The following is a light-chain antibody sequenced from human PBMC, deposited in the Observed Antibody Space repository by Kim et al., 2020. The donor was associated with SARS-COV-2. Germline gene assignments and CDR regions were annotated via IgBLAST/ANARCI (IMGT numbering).Light chain of an antibody. V-gene: IGKV1-5*03. CDR2: KAY. CDR3: QQKKSYRK. Sequence: VGERENKTCRESQSMSRWWAWNKKKPGKATKRRIYKAYSLERGVKKRFSGSGSGKEFTLTISSLQPDDFATYYCQQKKSYRKFGQGTKVDIK. J-gene: IGKJ1*01. CDR1: QSMSRW.